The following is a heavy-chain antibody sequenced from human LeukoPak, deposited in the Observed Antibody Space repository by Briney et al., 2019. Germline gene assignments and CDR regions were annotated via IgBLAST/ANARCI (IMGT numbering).Heavy chain of an antibody. CDR3: AREAVDYYDSSGYYYFDY. Sequence: GGSLRLSCAASGFTFSSYAMHWVRQAPGKGLEWVAVIYNDGSNKYYADSVKGRFTISRDNSKNTLYLQMNSLIAEDTAVYYCAREAVDYYDSSGYYYFDYWGQGTLVTVSS. D-gene: IGHD3-22*01. CDR2: IYNDGSNK. J-gene: IGHJ4*02. V-gene: IGHV3-30-3*01. CDR1: GFTFSSYA.